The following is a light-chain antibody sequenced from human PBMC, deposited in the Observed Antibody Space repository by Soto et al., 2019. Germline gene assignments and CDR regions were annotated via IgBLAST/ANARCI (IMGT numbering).Light chain of an antibody. V-gene: IGLV1-36*01. CDR3: SAWDDSLNGPV. CDR2: YDD. Sequence: QSVLTQPPSVSAAPRQRVTISCSGSTPNIGNNAVNWYQLLPGKAPKLLIYYDDLLPSGVSDRFSGSKSGTSASLAIRGLQSEDEADYFCSAWDDSLNGPVFGGGTQLTVL. CDR1: TPNIGNNA. J-gene: IGLJ2*01.